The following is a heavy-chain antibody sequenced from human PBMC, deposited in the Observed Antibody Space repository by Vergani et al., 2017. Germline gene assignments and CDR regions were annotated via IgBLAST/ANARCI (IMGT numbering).Heavy chain of an antibody. V-gene: IGHV4-39*01. J-gene: IGHJ5*02. CDR3: ARQSQVSSSWLPPGNWFDP. Sequence: QLQLQESGPGLVKPSETLSLTCTVSGGSISSSSYYLGWIRQPPGKGLEWIGSIYYSGGTYYNPSLKSRVTISVDTSKNKFSLKLSSETAADTAVYYCARQSQVSSSWLPPGNWFDPWGQGTLVTVSS. CDR1: GGSISSSSYY. D-gene: IGHD6-13*01. CDR2: IYYSGGT.